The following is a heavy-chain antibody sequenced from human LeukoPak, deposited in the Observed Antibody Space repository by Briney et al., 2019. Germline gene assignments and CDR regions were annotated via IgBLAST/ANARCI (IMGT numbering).Heavy chain of an antibody. CDR1: GGSISSYY. CDR2: IYYSGST. V-gene: IGHV4-59*01. Sequence: PSETLSLTCTVSGGSISSYYWSSIRQPPGKGLEWIGYIYYSGSTNYNPSLKSRVTISVDTSKNQFSLKLSSVTAADTAVYYCARAAYCGGDCYSAYDYWGQGTLVTVSS. CDR3: ARAAYCGGDCYSAYDY. J-gene: IGHJ4*02. D-gene: IGHD2-21*02.